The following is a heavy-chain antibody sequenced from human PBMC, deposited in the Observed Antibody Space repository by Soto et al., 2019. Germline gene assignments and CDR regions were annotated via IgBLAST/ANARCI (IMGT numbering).Heavy chain of an antibody. V-gene: IGHV4-61*08. CDR1: GDSVSSSDFY. D-gene: IGHD1-1*01. CDR2: VYSTGTT. Sequence: SETLSLTCAVSGDSVSSSDFYRTWIRQPPGKPLEWIGYVYSTGTTNYSPSLKSRVDMSVDTSENQFSLKVRSVTAADAAVYFCARVSKLVAPKDGTSAYFYAMDVWGPGTTVTVSS. J-gene: IGHJ6*02. CDR3: ARVSKLVAPKDGTSAYFYAMDV.